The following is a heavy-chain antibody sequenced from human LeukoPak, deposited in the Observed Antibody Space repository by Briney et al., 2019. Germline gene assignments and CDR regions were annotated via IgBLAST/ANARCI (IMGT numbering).Heavy chain of an antibody. Sequence: GGSLRLSCAASGFTFSSYWMSWVRQAPGKGLEWVAVISYDGSNKYYADSVKGRFTISRDNSKNTLYLQMNSLRAEDTAVYYCARNYYGSGSYYASRYWGQGTLVTVSS. D-gene: IGHD3-10*01. CDR2: ISYDGSNK. CDR3: ARNYYGSGSYYASRY. J-gene: IGHJ4*02. CDR1: GFTFSSYW. V-gene: IGHV3-30*03.